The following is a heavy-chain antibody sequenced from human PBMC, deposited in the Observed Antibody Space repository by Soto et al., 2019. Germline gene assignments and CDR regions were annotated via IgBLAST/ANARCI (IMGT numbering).Heavy chain of an antibody. D-gene: IGHD3-9*01. CDR1: GFTFSSYW. V-gene: IGHV3-74*01. J-gene: IGHJ4*02. Sequence: PGGSLRLSCAASGFTFSSYWMHWVRQAPGKGLVWVSRINSDGSSTSYADSVKGRFTISRDNAKNTLYLQMNSLRAEDTAVYYCARGLKYYDILTGYSDPATFDYWGQGTLVTVSS. CDR2: INSDGSST. CDR3: ARGLKYYDILTGYSDPATFDY.